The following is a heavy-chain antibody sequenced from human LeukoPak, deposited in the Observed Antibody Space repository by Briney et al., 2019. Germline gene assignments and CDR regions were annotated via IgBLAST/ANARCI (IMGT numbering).Heavy chain of an antibody. CDR2: IKEDGSEK. CDR1: GFTFSNFW. J-gene: IGHJ4*02. D-gene: IGHD3-16*01. Sequence: GGSLRLPCAASGFTFSNFWMSWVRQAPGKGLEWVANIKEDGSEKYYVDSVKGRFTVSRDNAKNSLYLQMNSLRADDTAVYYCARDTFGPMDYWGQGTLVTVSS. CDR3: ARDTFGPMDY. V-gene: IGHV3-7*01.